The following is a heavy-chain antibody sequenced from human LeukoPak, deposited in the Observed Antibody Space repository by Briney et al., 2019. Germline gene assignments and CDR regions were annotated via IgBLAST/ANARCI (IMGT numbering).Heavy chain of an antibody. CDR1: GGSISGYF. J-gene: IGHJ6*02. CDR2: IYYSGST. V-gene: IGHV4-59*01. CDR3: ARDQYYYGMDV. Sequence: SETLSLTCTVSGGSISGYFWYWIRQPPGKGLEWIGYIYYSGSTNYNPSLKSRVTISVDTSKNQFSLKLSSVTAADTAVYYCARDQYYYGMDVWGQGTTVTVSS.